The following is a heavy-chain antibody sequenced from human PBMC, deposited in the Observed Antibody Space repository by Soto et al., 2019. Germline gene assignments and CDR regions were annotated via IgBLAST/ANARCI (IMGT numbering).Heavy chain of an antibody. V-gene: IGHV3-53*01. Sequence: EVQLLESGGDLIQPGGSLRLSCVASGITFGSRAMSWVRQAPGEGLEWVSVIYSGGSTYYADSVKGRFTISRDNSKNTLYLQRTGRGAGDRAVYYWGGGGGGWGESDYWGQGTLVTVSS. J-gene: IGHJ4*02. CDR2: IYSGGST. CDR3: GGGGGGWGESDY. D-gene: IGHD3-16*01. CDR1: GITFGSRA.